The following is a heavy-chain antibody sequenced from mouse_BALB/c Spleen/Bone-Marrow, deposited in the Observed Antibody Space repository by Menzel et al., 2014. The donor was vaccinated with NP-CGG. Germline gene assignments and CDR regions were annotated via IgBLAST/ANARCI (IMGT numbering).Heavy chain of an antibody. CDR1: GYSFTSYW. Sequence: VTLKECGTVLARPGASVKMSCKASGYSFTSYWMHWVKQRPGQGLEWIGAIYPGNSDISYNQKFKGKAKLTAVTSASTAYMELSSLTNEDSAVYYCTIYRFDEDAMDYWGQGTSVTVSS. CDR3: TIYRFDEDAMDY. CDR2: IYPGNSDI. J-gene: IGHJ4*01. D-gene: IGHD2-14*01. V-gene: IGHV1-5*01.